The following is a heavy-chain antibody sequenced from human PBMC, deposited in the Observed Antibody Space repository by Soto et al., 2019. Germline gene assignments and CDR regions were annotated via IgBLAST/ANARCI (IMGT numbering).Heavy chain of an antibody. CDR2: IYYSGST. J-gene: IGHJ3*02. CDR3: ARPIAVAGISYAFDI. V-gene: IGHV4-59*08. CDR1: GGSISSYY. D-gene: IGHD6-19*01. Sequence: SETLSLTCTVSGGSISSYYWSWIRQPPGKGLEWIGYIYYSGSTNYNPSLKSRVTMSVDTSKNQFSLKLSSVTAADTAVYYCARPIAVAGISYAFDIWGQGTMVTVSS.